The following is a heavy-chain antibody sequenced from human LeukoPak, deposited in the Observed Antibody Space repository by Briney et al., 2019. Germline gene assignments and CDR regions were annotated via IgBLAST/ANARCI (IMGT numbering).Heavy chain of an antibody. V-gene: IGHV3-23*01. Sequence: GGSLRLSCTAAGFTFGDYAMNWVRQAPGRGLEWVSAISGRDGRTYTDSVKGRFTISRDNSRDTLYLLMNSLRAEDTALYHCARFGGTGMDGNYYYYYYMDVWGKGTTVTVSS. CDR1: GFTFGDYA. J-gene: IGHJ6*03. CDR3: ARFGGTGMDGNYYYYYYMDV. D-gene: IGHD3-16*01. CDR2: ISGRDGRT.